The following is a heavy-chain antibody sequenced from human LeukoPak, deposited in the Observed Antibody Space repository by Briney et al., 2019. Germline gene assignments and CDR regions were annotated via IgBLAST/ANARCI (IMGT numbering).Heavy chain of an antibody. CDR1: GYTLTELS. V-gene: IGHV1-24*01. CDR3: ATEVDLHYFDY. CDR2: FDPEDGET. J-gene: IGHJ4*02. Sequence: GASVKVSCKVSGYTLTELSMHWVRQAPGKGLEWMGGFDPEDGETIYAQKFQGRVTMTEGTSTDTAYMELSSLRSEDTAVYYCATEVDLHYFDYWGQGTLVTVSS.